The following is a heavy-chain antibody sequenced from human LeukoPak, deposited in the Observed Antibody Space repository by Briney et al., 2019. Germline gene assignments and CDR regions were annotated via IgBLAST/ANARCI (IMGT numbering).Heavy chain of an antibody. D-gene: IGHD6-19*01. J-gene: IGHJ5*02. CDR3: ARDSLHTSSGWFGP. V-gene: IGHV3-7*01. CDR2: INSDGSEG. CDR1: GFTFSGFW. Sequence: GGSLRLSCAVSGFTFSGFWMSWSRQAPGKGLEWVASINSDGSEGYYADVVKGRFTISRDNSKNTLYLKMNSLRAEDTAVYYCARDSLHTSSGWFGPWGQGTLITVSS.